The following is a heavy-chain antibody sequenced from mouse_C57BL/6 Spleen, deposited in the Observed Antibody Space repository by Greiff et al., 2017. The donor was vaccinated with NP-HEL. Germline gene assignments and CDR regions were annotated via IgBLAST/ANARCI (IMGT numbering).Heavy chain of an antibody. CDR2: ISDGGSYT. CDR1: GFTFSSYA. Sequence: EVMLVESGGGLVKPGGSLKLSCAASGFTFSSYAMSWVRQTPEKRLEWVATISDGGSYTYYPDNVKGRFTISRDNAKNNLYLQMSHLKSEDTAMYYCARDIDYYGSSYGPFDYWGQGTTLTVSS. J-gene: IGHJ2*01. V-gene: IGHV5-4*01. CDR3: ARDIDYYGSSYGPFDY. D-gene: IGHD1-1*01.